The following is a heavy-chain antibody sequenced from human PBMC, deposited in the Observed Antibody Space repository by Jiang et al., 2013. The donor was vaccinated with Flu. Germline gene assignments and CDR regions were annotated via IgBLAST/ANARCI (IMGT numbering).Heavy chain of an antibody. CDR3: ARGGNAVAGDLDY. V-gene: IGHV4-59*01. J-gene: IGHJ4*02. Sequence: ETLSLTCTVSGGSISSYYWSWIRQPPGKGLEWIGYIYYSGSTNYNPSLKSRVTISVDTSKNQFSLKLSSVTAADTAVYYCARGGNAVAGDLDYWGQGTLVTVSS. D-gene: IGHD6-19*01. CDR2: IYYSGST. CDR1: GGSISSYY.